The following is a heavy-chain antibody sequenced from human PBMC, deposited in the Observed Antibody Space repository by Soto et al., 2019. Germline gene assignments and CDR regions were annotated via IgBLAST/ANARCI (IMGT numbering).Heavy chain of an antibody. V-gene: IGHV4-59*01. CDR2: IYYSGST. J-gene: IGHJ4*02. CDR1: GGSISSYY. CDR3: ARVGITGTAFDY. Sequence: SETLSLTCTVSGGSISSYYWSWIRQPPGKGLEWIGYIYYSGSTNYNPSLKSRVTISVDTSKNQFSLKLSSVTAADTAVYYCARVGITGTAFDYWGQGTLVTVSS. D-gene: IGHD1-7*01.